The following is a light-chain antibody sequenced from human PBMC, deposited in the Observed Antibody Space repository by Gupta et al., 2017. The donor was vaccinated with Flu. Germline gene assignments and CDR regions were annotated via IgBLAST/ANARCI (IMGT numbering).Light chain of an antibody. CDR1: QSVFYRANNKNY. CDR3: QQYYSVPLT. V-gene: IGKV4-1*01. CDR2: WAS. Sequence: DIVMTQSPESLAVSLCERATINCKSSQSVFYRANNKNYLAWYQRKPGQPPKLLIYWASTRESGVPDRFSGSGSGTDFTLIINSLQTEDVAVYYCQQYYSVPLTFGPGTKVEIK. J-gene: IGKJ3*01.